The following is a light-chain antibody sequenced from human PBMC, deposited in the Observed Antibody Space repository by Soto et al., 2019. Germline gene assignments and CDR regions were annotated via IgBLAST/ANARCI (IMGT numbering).Light chain of an antibody. CDR3: QQYSNWPRT. CDR2: GAS. J-gene: IGKJ1*01. Sequence: EIVMTQSPATLSVSPGERATLSCRASQSVSSNLAWYQQKPGQAPRLLIYGASTRATGIPARVSGSGSGTEFTLTISRLQSEDFAVYSCQQYSNWPRTFGEGTKVEIK. CDR1: QSVSSN. V-gene: IGKV3-15*01.